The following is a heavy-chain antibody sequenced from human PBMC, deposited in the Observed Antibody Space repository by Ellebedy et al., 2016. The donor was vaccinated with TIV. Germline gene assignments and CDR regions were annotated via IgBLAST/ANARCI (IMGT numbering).Heavy chain of an antibody. CDR2: VGESVVWT. Sequence: GESLKISCLVSGSNFNSLAMSCVRQAPGKGLEWVSSVGESVVWTDYADSVKGRFTISRDNAKHSLYLQMNSLRGDETAVYYCARAGPLEMNHFDYWGRGTLVSVSA. CDR3: ARAGPLEMNHFDY. V-gene: IGHV3-23*01. D-gene: IGHD3-9*01. J-gene: IGHJ2*01. CDR1: GSNFNSLA.